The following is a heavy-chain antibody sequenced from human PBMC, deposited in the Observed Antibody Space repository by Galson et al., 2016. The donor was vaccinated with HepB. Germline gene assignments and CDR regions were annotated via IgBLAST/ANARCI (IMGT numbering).Heavy chain of an antibody. CDR2: ISGSGANT. Sequence: SLRLSCAASGFTFSSYAMSWVRQAPGKGLEWVSSISGSGANTIYADSVKGRFTISRDNSKNTVSLLMSSLRADDTAIYYCAKVGFSDLDYWGQGTLVTVSS. CDR1: GFTFSSYA. D-gene: IGHD1-26*01. CDR3: AKVGFSDLDY. V-gene: IGHV3-23*01. J-gene: IGHJ4*02.